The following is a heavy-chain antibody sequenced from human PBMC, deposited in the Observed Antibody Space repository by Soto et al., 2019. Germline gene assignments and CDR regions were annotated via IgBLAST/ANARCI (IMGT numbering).Heavy chain of an antibody. CDR2: IYPGDSDT. CDR1: GYSFTSYW. CDR3: ARLVYGGNFTRYFDY. D-gene: IGHD2-21*02. V-gene: IGHV5-51*01. Sequence: GESLKISCKGSGYSFTSYWIGWVRQMPGKGLEWMGIIYPGDSDTRYSPSFQGQVTISADKSISTAYLQWSSLKASDTAMYYCARLVYGGNFTRYFDYWGQGTLVTVSS. J-gene: IGHJ4*02.